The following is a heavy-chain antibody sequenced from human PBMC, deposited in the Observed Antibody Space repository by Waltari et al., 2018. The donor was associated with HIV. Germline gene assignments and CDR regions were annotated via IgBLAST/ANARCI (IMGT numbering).Heavy chain of an antibody. V-gene: IGHV3-48*01. CDR2: ISSSSSTI. Sequence: EVQLVESGGGLVQPGGSLRLSCAASGFTFSSYSMNWVRQAPGTGLEWVSYISSSSSTIYYADSVKGRFTISRDNAKNSLYLQMNSLRAEDTAVYYCARQGAIYCSGGSCYSGYYYYGMDVWGQGTTVTVSS. D-gene: IGHD2-15*01. CDR3: ARQGAIYCSGGSCYSGYYYYGMDV. J-gene: IGHJ6*02. CDR1: GFTFSSYS.